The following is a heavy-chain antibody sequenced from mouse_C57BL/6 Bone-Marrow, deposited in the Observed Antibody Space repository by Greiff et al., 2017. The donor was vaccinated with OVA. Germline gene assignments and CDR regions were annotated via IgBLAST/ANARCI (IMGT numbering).Heavy chain of an antibody. D-gene: IGHD3-2*02. J-gene: IGHJ2*01. Sequence: QVHVKQSGAELVKPGASVKMSCKASGYTFTSYWITWVKQRPGQGLEWIGDIYPGSGSTNYNEKFKSKATLTVDTSSSTAYMQLSSLTSEDSAVYYCARYSSGYPYYFDYWGQGTTLTVSS. CDR2: IYPGSGST. CDR3: ARYSSGYPYYFDY. CDR1: GYTFTSYW. V-gene: IGHV1-55*01.